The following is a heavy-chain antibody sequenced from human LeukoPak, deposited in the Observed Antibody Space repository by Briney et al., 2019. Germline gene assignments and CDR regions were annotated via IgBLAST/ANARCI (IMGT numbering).Heavy chain of an antibody. Sequence: SVKVSCKASGGTFSSYAISWVRQAPGQGLEWMGRIIPIFGTANYAQKFQGGVTITTDESTSTAYMELSSLRSEDTAVYYCARDTSDTAKGHWGQGTLVTVSS. V-gene: IGHV1-69*05. J-gene: IGHJ4*02. CDR2: IIPIFGTA. CDR1: GGTFSSYA. D-gene: IGHD5-18*01. CDR3: ARDTSDTAKGH.